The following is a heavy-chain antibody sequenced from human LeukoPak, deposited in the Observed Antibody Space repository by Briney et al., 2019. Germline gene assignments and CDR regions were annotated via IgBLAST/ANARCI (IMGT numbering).Heavy chain of an antibody. Sequence: PGGSLRLSCAASGFTFSSYAMSWVRQAPGKGLEWVSAISGSGGSTYYADSVKGRFTISRDNSKNTLYLQMNSLRAEDTAVYYCAKDVFRKVVPAAPYDYWGQGTLVTVSS. CDR2: ISGSGGST. CDR3: AKDVFRKVVPAAPYDY. V-gene: IGHV3-23*01. J-gene: IGHJ4*02. D-gene: IGHD2-2*01. CDR1: GFTFSSYA.